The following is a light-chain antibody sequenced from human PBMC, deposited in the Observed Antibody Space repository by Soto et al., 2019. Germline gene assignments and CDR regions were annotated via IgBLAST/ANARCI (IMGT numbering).Light chain of an antibody. CDR3: MQALQTPLT. CDR2: LAS. Sequence: DVVMTQSPFTLPVTPGEPSSISCRSSQSLLHSNGFTYLDWYLQKPGQSPHLLIFLASNRASGVPDRFTGSGSGTDFTLQISRVEAEDAGVYYCMQALQTPLTFGQGTKVDIK. J-gene: IGKJ1*01. V-gene: IGKV2-28*01. CDR1: QSLLHSNGFTY.